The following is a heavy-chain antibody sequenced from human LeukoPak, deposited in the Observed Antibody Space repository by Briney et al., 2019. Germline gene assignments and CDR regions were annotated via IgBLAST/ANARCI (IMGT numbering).Heavy chain of an antibody. CDR2: LDPEDGET. D-gene: IGHD2-2*01. CDR1: GYTLSELS. V-gene: IGHV1-24*01. CDR3: ARVVVVPAATKQYYYGMDV. J-gene: IGHJ6*02. Sequence: GASVKVSCKVSGYTLSELSMHWVRQAPGKGLEWMGGLDPEDGETIYAQKFQGRVTMTEDTSTDTAYMELSSLRSEDTAVYYCARVVVVPAATKQYYYGMDVWGQGTTVTVSS.